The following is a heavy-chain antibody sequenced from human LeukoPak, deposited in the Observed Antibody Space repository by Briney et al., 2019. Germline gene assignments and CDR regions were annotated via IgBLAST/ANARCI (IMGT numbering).Heavy chain of an antibody. V-gene: IGHV3-7*03. Sequence: GGSLGLSCTASGFTFSYYWMSWVRQAPGKGLECVANIKQDGSEASYVGSVKGRFTISRDNPRNSLYLQMNSLRAEDTAVYYCARDQYEVPYYSNYDGMNVWGQGTTVIVSS. J-gene: IGHJ6*02. CDR2: IKQDGSEA. CDR3: ARDQYEVPYYSNYDGMNV. D-gene: IGHD3-16*01. CDR1: GFTFSYYW.